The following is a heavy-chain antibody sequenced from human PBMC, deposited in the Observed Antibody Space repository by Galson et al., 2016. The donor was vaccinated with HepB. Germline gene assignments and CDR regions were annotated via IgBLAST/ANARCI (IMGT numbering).Heavy chain of an antibody. CDR2: TYSRSKWYS. J-gene: IGHJ3*01. V-gene: IGHV6-1*01. D-gene: IGHD3-3*01. CDR1: GDSVSSNSAA. CDR3: AGVRFCSSAICYDAFDL. Sequence: CAISGDSVSSNSAAWNWIRQSPSRGLEWLGRTYSRSKWYSDYAVSVKSRITINPDTSKNLISLHLNSVTPEDTAVYYCAGVRFCSSAICYDAFDLWGRGTMVTVSS.